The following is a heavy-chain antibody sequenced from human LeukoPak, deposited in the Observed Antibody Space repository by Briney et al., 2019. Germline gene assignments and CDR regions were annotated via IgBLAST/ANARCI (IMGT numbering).Heavy chain of an antibody. CDR2: NNPGDSDT. CDR1: GSRFTSYW. CDR3: ARHDSNPDY. V-gene: IGHV5-51*01. J-gene: IGHJ4*02. Sequence: GAPLKISCKGSGSRFTSYWIGWVRQMPGKGLEGWGNNNPGDSDTRYSPSFQGQVTISVDKSISTVYLQWSSLKASDTAMYYCARHDSNPDYWGQGTLVTVSS. D-gene: IGHD5-18*01.